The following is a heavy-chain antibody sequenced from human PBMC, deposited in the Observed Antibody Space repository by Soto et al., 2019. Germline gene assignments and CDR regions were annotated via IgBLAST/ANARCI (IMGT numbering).Heavy chain of an antibody. V-gene: IGHV4-59*08. Sequence: QVQLQESGPGLVKPSETLSLTCTVSGGSISSYYWSWIRQPPGKGLEWIGYIYYSGSTNYNPSLKMRVTISVDTSKNPFSLKLRSVTAADTAVYYCARGSTGYSSSWSRYWGQGTLVTVSS. CDR1: GGSISSYY. D-gene: IGHD6-13*01. CDR3: ARGSTGYSSSWSRY. J-gene: IGHJ4*02. CDR2: IYYSGST.